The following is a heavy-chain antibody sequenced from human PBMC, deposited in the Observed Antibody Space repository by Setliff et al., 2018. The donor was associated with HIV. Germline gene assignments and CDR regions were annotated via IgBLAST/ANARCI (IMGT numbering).Heavy chain of an antibody. CDR1: GGSMSSYY. CDR2: IYASGST. Sequence: TSGTLSLTCAVSGGSMSSYYWSWIRQTPGKGLEWIGYIYASGSTKYNPSLESRVTISVDTSKNQFSLKLSSVTAADTAVYYCAREDRCSGDTCYYYWGQGALVTVSS. CDR3: AREDRCSGDTCYYY. V-gene: IGHV4-4*08. D-gene: IGHD2-15*01. J-gene: IGHJ4*02.